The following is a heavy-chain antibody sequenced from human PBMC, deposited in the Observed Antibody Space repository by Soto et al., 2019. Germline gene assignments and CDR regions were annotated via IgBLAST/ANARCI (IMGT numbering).Heavy chain of an antibody. D-gene: IGHD6-13*01. J-gene: IGHJ4*02. CDR1: GGTFSSYA. CDR2: IIPIFGTA. Sequence: GASVKVSCKASGGTFSSYAISWVRQAPGQGLEWMGGIIPIFGTANYAQKFQGRVTITADESTSTAYMELSSLRSEDTAVYYCARAAAPFYSSSWYGGNYWGQGTLVTVSS. CDR3: ARAAAPFYSSSWYGGNY. V-gene: IGHV1-69*13.